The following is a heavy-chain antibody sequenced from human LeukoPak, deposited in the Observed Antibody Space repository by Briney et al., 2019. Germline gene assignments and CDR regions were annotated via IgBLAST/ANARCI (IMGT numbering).Heavy chain of an antibody. J-gene: IGHJ4*02. D-gene: IGHD3-16*01. CDR2: ISYDGSNK. Sequence: GRSLRLSCAASGFTFSSYGMHWVRQAPGKGLEWVAVISYDGSNKYYADSVKGRFTISRDNSKNTLYLQMNSLRAEDTAVYYCADGAYYWGQGTLVTVSS. V-gene: IGHV3-30*03. CDR1: GFTFSSYG. CDR3: ADGAYY.